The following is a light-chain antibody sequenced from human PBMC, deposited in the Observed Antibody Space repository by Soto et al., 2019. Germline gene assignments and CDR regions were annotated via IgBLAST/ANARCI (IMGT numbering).Light chain of an antibody. Sequence: IRLTQSPGTLSLSPGERATLSCRASQSVSSSYLAWYQQKPGQAPRLLIYGASSRATGIPARFSGSGSGTDFTLTISILEPEDFAVYYCQQYGSSGTFGQGTKVDIK. CDR3: QQYGSSGT. J-gene: IGKJ1*01. CDR1: QSVSSSY. CDR2: GAS. V-gene: IGKV3-20*01.